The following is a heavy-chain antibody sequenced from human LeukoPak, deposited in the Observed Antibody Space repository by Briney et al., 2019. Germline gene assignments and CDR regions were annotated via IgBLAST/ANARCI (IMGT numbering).Heavy chain of an antibody. CDR3: ARNSVTIFGVVMIDY. J-gene: IGHJ4*02. Sequence: PSETLSLTCTVSGGSISSYYWSWIRQPAGKGLEWIGRIYTSGSTNYSPSLKSRVTMSVDTSKNQFSLKLSSVTAADTAVYYCARNSVTIFGVVMIDYWGQGTLVTVSS. CDR1: GGSISSYY. CDR2: IYTSGST. V-gene: IGHV4-4*07. D-gene: IGHD3-3*01.